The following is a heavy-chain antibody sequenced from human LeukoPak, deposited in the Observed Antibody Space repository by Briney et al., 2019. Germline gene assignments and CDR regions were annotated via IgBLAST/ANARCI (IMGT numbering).Heavy chain of an antibody. CDR1: GGSFSGYY. CDR2: INHSGST. Sequence: PSETLSLTCAVYGGSFSGYYWSWIRQPPGKGLEWIGEINHSGSTNYNPSLKSRVTISVDTSKNQFSLKLSSVAAADTAVYYCARSVGYMDVWGQGTRSPSP. J-gene: IGHJ6*02. V-gene: IGHV4-34*01. CDR3: ARSVGYMDV. D-gene: IGHD3-16*01.